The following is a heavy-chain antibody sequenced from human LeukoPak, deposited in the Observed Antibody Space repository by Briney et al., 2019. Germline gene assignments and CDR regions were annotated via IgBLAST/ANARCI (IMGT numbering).Heavy chain of an antibody. CDR3: ARGPTRLRYFDWLPKTTYYFDY. Sequence: ASVKVSCKASGYTFTGYDINWVRQATGQGLEWMGWMNPNSGNTGYAQKSQGRVTMTRNTSISTAYMELSSLRSEDTAVYYCARGPTRLRYFDWLPKTTYYFDYWGQGTLVTVSS. D-gene: IGHD3-9*01. CDR1: GYTFTGYD. CDR2: MNPNSGNT. V-gene: IGHV1-8*01. J-gene: IGHJ4*02.